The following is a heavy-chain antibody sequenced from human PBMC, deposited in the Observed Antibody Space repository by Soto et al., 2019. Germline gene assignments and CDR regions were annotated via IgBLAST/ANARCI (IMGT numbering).Heavy chain of an antibody. CDR3: CRAYCSRTSCSALES. CDR2: IGSKTGNYVT. D-gene: IGHD2-2*01. J-gene: IGHJ4*02. V-gene: IGHV3-73*01. CDR1: GFTFSGSR. Sequence: GGSLRLSCVASGFTFSGSRMHWVSQASGKGLEWVGRIGSKTGNYVTTYAASVRGRFTISRDDSMNTAFLQMKTLKTEDTAVYYCCRAYCSRTSCSALESWGQGTLVTVSS.